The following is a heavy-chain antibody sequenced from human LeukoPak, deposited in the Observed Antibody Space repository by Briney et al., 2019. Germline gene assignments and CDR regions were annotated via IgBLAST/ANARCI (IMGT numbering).Heavy chain of an antibody. J-gene: IGHJ6*03. CDR1: GFTFSSYW. CDR3: ARGLTPITIFGVVSGYYYYYMDV. CDR2: IKQDGGEK. Sequence: PGGSLRLSCAASGFTFSSYWMSWVRQAPGKGLEWVANIKQDGGEKYYVDSVKGRFTISRDNAKNSLYLQMNSLRAEDTAVYYCARGLTPITIFGVVSGYYYYYMDVWGKGTTVTVSS. D-gene: IGHD3-3*01. V-gene: IGHV3-7*01.